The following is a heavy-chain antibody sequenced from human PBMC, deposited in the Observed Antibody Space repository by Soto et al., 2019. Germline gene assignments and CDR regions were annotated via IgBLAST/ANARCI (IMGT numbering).Heavy chain of an antibody. CDR3: ASANSDQLLLWNY. CDR1: GFTFSDYY. CDR2: ISSSGSTI. J-gene: IGHJ4*02. Sequence: QVQLVESGGGLVKPGGSLRLSCTASGFTFSDYYMSWIRQAPGKGLEWVSYISSSGSTIYYADSVKGRFTISRDNAKNPLYLQMNSLRAEDTAVYYCASANSDQLLLWNYWGQGTLVTVSS. D-gene: IGHD2-2*01. V-gene: IGHV3-11*01.